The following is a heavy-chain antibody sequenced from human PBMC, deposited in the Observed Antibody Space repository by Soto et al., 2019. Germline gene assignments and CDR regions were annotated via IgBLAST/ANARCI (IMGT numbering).Heavy chain of an antibody. CDR3: ARGEVAAAGTPYYYYYYMDV. J-gene: IGHJ6*03. Sequence: SETLSLTCTVSGGSISSYYWSWIRQPPGKGLEWIGYIYYSGSTNYNPSLKSRVTISVDTSKNQFSLKLSSVTAADTAVYYCARGEVAAAGTPYYYYYYMDVWGKGTTVTVSS. D-gene: IGHD6-13*01. CDR2: IYYSGST. V-gene: IGHV4-59*01. CDR1: GGSISSYY.